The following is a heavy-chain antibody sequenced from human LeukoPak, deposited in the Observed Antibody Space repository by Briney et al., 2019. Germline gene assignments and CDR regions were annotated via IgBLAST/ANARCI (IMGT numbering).Heavy chain of an antibody. CDR3: ARYNSLLRGVTTSDY. J-gene: IGHJ4*02. CDR1: GYTFSNYG. D-gene: IGHD3-10*01. CDR2: ISGHNGDV. V-gene: IGHV1-18*01. Sequence: SVKVSCKASGYTFSNYGITWVRQAPGQGLEWMGTISGHNGDVNYAPKFQGRVTMTTDTSTTTAYMELRSLGFDDTAVYYCARYNSLLRGVTTSDYWGQGTLVTVSS.